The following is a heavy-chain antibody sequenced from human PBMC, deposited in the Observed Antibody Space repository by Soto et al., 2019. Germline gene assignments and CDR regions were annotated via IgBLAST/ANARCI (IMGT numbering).Heavy chain of an antibody. J-gene: IGHJ4*02. CDR3: ARDLRSASGWYAPGY. Sequence: GGSLRLSCAASGYSFGSYAMMWVRQAPGKGLEWVSSISTSGSTYYADSIKGRFTFSRDNSRNTVYLQMSSLRAEDTAVYYCARDLRSASGWYAPGYWGQGTLVTVSS. CDR1: GYSFGSYA. D-gene: IGHD6-19*01. CDR2: ISTSGST. V-gene: IGHV3-23*01.